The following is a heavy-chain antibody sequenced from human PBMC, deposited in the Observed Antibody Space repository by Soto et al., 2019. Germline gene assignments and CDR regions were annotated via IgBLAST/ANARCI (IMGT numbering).Heavy chain of an antibody. J-gene: IGHJ4*02. D-gene: IGHD3-3*01. CDR1: GFSLTTSGVG. CDR3: AHRVLRTVFGLGSTNAIYFDF. Sequence: QITLNESGPTVVRPTETLTLTCRFSGFSLTTSGVGVGWIRQSPGKVPEWLALIYWDDDKRYSASLKSRLTNPQDNSKDQGVLTVSDFDPTDTATFLFAHRVLRTVFGLGSTNAIYFDFWGQGTPVAVSS. V-gene: IGHV2-5*02. CDR2: IYWDDDK.